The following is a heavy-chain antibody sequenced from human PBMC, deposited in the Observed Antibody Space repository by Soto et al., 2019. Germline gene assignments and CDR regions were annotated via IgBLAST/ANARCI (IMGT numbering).Heavy chain of an antibody. CDR3: ARMETFGSLSGCDP. CDR1: GYSFTNND. D-gene: IGHD3-16*01. CDR2: MNPGSGGT. J-gene: IGHJ5*02. V-gene: IGHV1-8*01. Sequence: ASVKVSCKASGYSFTNNDVSWVRQATGQGLEWMGWMNPGSGGTGYAQKFQGRVTVTRDISIATAYMELSSMRSDDTAIYYCARMETFGSLSGCDPWGPGPM.